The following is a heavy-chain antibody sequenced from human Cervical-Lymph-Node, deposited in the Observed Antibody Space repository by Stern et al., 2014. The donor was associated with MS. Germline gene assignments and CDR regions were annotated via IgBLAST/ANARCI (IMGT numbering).Heavy chain of an antibody. CDR1: GGSISSGSSY. CDR3: ARLSPDAFDI. Sequence: VQLVESGPGLVKPSQTLSLTCSVSGGSISSGSSYWSWIRQHPGKGLEWIAYLHYSGNTYYNSSLKSRVYFSADTSKNQVSLDLSSVTAADTAVYYCARLSPDAFDIWGQGTLVTVSS. J-gene: IGHJ3*02. V-gene: IGHV4-31*03. CDR2: LHYSGNT.